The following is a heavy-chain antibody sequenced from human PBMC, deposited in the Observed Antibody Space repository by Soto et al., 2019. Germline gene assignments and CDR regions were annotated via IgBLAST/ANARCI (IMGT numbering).Heavy chain of an antibody. Sequence: QVQLVQSGAEVKKPGASVKVSCKASGYTFTSYAMHWVRQAPGQRLEWMGWINAGNGNTKYSQKFQGRVNNTRDTSARTGYMELSSLRSEDTAVYYWAGGGGYSYGYVGGVDYWGQGTLVTVSS. CDR1: GYTFTSYA. D-gene: IGHD5-18*01. CDR2: INAGNGNT. CDR3: AGGGGYSYGYVGGVDY. J-gene: IGHJ4*02. V-gene: IGHV1-3*01.